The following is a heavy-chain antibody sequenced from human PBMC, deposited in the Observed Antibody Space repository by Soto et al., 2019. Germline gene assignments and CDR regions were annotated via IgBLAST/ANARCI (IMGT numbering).Heavy chain of an antibody. J-gene: IGHJ5*02. Sequence: QVQLHASGPGLVKPSETLSLTCTVSGGSLSNYYWNWIRQPPGQALEWIAYIYYIGSTNSNPPLKSRVTISVDTSKTQVSLKLSSVPAADTAMYYCARSTYGDRQYNWFDPWGQGTLVNVSS. CDR2: IYYIGST. CDR1: GGSLSNYY. CDR3: ARSTYGDRQYNWFDP. V-gene: IGHV4-59*08. D-gene: IGHD4-17*01.